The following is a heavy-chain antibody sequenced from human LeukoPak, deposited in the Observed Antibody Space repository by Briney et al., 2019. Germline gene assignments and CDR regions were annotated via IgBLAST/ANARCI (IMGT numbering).Heavy chain of an antibody. CDR1: GFTFSSYA. J-gene: IGHJ4*02. Sequence: GGSLRLSCAASGFTFSSYAMSWVRQAPGKGLEWVSSISSSSSYIYYADSVKGRFTISRDNAKNSLYLQMNSLRAEDTAVYYCARDGDYVWGSYDYWGQGTLVTVSS. V-gene: IGHV3-21*01. CDR2: ISSSSSYI. CDR3: ARDGDYVWGSYDY. D-gene: IGHD3-16*01.